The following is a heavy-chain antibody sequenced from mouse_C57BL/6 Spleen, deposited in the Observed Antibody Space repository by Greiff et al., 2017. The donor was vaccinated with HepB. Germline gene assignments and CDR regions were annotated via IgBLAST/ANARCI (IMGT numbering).Heavy chain of an antibody. CDR3: ARSDYYYGSSHWYFDV. Sequence: EVKLQQSGPELVKPGASVKISCKASGYTFTDYYMNWVKQSHGKSLEWIGDINPNNGGTSYNQKFKGKATWTVDKSSSTAYMELRSLTSEDSAVYYCARSDYYYGSSHWYFDVWGTGTTVTVSS. D-gene: IGHD1-1*01. J-gene: IGHJ1*03. CDR2: INPNNGGT. V-gene: IGHV1-26*01. CDR1: GYTFTDYY.